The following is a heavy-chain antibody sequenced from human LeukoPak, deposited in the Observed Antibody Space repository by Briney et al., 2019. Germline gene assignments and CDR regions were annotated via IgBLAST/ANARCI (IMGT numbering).Heavy chain of an antibody. V-gene: IGHV1-46*01. CDR2: INPSGGST. CDR3: ARDWGVSARPGYMDV. Sequence: ASVKVSCKASGYTFTSYYVHWVRQAPGQGLEWIGIINPSGGSTSYAQKFQGRVTMTRDMSTSTVYMELSSLRSEDTAVYYCARDWGVSARPGYMDVWGKGTTVTVSS. J-gene: IGHJ6*03. D-gene: IGHD6-6*01. CDR1: GYTFTSYY.